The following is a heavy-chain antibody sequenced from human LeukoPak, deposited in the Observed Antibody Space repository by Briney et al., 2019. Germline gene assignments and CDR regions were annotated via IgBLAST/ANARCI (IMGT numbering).Heavy chain of an antibody. CDR2: ISWNSGSI. Sequence: GRSLRLSCAASGFTFYDYAMPWVRQAPGKGLAWVSGISWNSGSIGYADSVKGRFTISRDNAKNSLYLQMNSLRAEDTVLYYCAKEDRRGRHFDYWGQGTLVTVSS. CDR3: AKEDRRGRHFDY. J-gene: IGHJ4*02. V-gene: IGHV3-9*01. CDR1: GFTFYDYA. D-gene: IGHD3-16*01.